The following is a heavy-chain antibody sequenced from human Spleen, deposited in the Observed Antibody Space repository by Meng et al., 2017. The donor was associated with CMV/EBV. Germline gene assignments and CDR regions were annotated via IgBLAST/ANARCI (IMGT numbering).Heavy chain of an antibody. CDR1: GFTFSTYA. CDR3: ARRHPGSGRYCSSTSCYRRVATIREGLNFDY. D-gene: IGHD2-2*01. CDR2: ISYDGSNK. Sequence: GESLKISCAASGFTFSTYAMHWVRQAPGKGLEWVAIISYDGSNKYYADSVKGRFTISRDNSKNTLYLQMNSLRAEDTAVYYCARRHPGSGRYCSSTSCYRRVATIREGLNFDYWGQGTLVTVSS. J-gene: IGHJ4*02. V-gene: IGHV3-30*04.